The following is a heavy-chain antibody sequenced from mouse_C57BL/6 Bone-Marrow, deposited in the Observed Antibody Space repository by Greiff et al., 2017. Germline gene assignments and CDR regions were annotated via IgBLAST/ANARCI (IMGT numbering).Heavy chain of an antibody. J-gene: IGHJ2*01. Sequence: VQLQQPGAELVKPGASVKLSCKASGYTFTSYWMHWVKQRPGQGLVWIGMIHPNSGSTNYNEKFKSKATLTVDKSSRTAYMQLSSLTSEDSAVYYCARLKHFHSYWGQGTTLTVSS. CDR2: IHPNSGST. CDR1: GYTFTSYW. CDR3: ARLKHFHSY. V-gene: IGHV1-64*01.